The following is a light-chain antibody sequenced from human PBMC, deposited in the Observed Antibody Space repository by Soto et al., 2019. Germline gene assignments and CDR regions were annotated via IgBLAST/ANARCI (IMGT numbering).Light chain of an antibody. CDR2: GAS. CDR1: QSVSSSF. Sequence: EIELTQSPGTLSLSPGERATLSCRASQSVSSSFLAWYQQKPGQAPRLLIYGASSRATGIPDRFSGSGSGTDFTRTISRLEPEDFAVYYCQQYGSSPRTFGQGTKVEIK. J-gene: IGKJ1*01. CDR3: QQYGSSPRT. V-gene: IGKV3-20*01.